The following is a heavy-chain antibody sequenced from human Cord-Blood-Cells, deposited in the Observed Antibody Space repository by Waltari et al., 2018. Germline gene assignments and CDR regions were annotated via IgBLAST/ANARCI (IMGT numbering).Heavy chain of an antibody. D-gene: IGHD1-26*01. J-gene: IGHJ4*02. CDR1: GFTFSGSA. Sequence: EVQLVESGGGLVQPGGSLKLSCAASGFTFSGSAMHWVRQASGKGLEGVGRIRRQANSYATAYAASVKGRFTISRDDSKNTAYLQMNSLKTEDTAVYYCTRLSGSYGYWGQGTLVTVSS. V-gene: IGHV3-73*02. CDR3: TRLSGSYGY. CDR2: IRRQANSYAT.